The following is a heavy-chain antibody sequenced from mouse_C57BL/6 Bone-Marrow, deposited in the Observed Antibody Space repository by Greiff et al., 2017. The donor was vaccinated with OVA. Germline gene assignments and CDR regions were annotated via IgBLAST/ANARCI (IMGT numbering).Heavy chain of an antibody. D-gene: IGHD1-1*01. CDR1: GYTFTSYW. CDR2: INPNNGGT. CDR3: AREGVYYGSSYYYAMDY. V-gene: IGHV1-53*01. J-gene: IGHJ4*01. Sequence: QVQLQQPGTELVKPGASVKLSCKASGYTFTSYWMHWVKQRPGQGLEWIGNINPNNGGTSYNQKFKGKATLTVDKSSSTAYMELRSLTSEDSAVYYCAREGVYYGSSYYYAMDYWGQGTSVTVSS.